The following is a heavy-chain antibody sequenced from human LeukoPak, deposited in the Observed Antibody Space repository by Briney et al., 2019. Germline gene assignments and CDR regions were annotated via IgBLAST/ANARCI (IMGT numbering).Heavy chain of an antibody. Sequence: SETLSLTCTVSGGSISSYYWSWIRQPPGKGLEWIGYIYYSGSTNYNPSLKSRVTISVDTSKNQFSLKLSSVTAADTAAYYCARDYYDSSGYNGPPDAFDIWGQGTMVTVSS. CDR1: GGSISSYY. CDR2: IYYSGST. J-gene: IGHJ3*02. D-gene: IGHD3-22*01. V-gene: IGHV4-59*01. CDR3: ARDYYDSSGYNGPPDAFDI.